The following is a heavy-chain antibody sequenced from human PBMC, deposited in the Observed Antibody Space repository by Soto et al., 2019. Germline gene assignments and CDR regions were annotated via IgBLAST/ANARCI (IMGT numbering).Heavy chain of an antibody. CDR3: ARGSVGGGLAVAVNYYYYGMDV. J-gene: IGHJ6*02. D-gene: IGHD6-19*01. CDR1: GFTFSSYS. CDR2: ISSSSSYI. V-gene: IGHV3-21*01. Sequence: GGSLRLSCAASGFTFSSYSMNWVRQAPGKGLEWVSSISSSSSYIYYADSVKGRFTISRDNAKNSLYLQMNSLRAEDTAVYYCARGSVGGGLAVAVNYYYYGMDVWGQGTTVTVSS.